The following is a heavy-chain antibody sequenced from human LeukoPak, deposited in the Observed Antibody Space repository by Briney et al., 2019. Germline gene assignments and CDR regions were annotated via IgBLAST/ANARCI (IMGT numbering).Heavy chain of an antibody. J-gene: IGHJ3*02. CDR2: INPSGGST. Sequence: ASVKVSCKASGYTFTSYYMHWVRQAPGQGLEWMGIINPSGGSTSYAQKFQGRVTMTRDTSTSTVYMELSSLRSEDTAVYYCARTSLHYDILTGYHYDAFDIWGQGTMVTVSS. CDR3: ARTSLHYDILTGYHYDAFDI. CDR1: GYTFTSYY. D-gene: IGHD3-9*01. V-gene: IGHV1-46*01.